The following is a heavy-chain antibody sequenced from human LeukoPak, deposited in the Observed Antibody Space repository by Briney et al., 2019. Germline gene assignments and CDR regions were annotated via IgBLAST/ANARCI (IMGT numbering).Heavy chain of an antibody. J-gene: IGHJ1*01. V-gene: IGHV3-33*08. CDR2: IWFDESYK. Sequence: PGGSLRLSCAASGFTFCSYAMHWVRQAPGKGLEWVAVIWFDESYKYYTDSVKGRFTISRDKSRNTLYLQMNSLRAEDTAVYYCARGSPWNDHGDHVYFQHWGQGTQVTVSS. CDR1: GFTFCSYA. CDR3: ARGSPWNDHGDHVYFQH. D-gene: IGHD4-17*01.